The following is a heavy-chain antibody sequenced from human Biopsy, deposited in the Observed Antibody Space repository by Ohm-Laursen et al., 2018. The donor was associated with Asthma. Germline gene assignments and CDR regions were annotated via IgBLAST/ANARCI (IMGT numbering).Heavy chain of an antibody. Sequence: SVKVSCKASGDTFSRYAIHWVRQAPGQGLEWMGGIIPVFGTSNYAQKFQGRVTFTADGSTSSAYMELSSLTSEDSAVYYCAREDSTVDYGYYYFAMDVWGQGTTVTVSS. CDR2: IIPVFGTS. D-gene: IGHD4-17*01. J-gene: IGHJ6*02. CDR3: AREDSTVDYGYYYFAMDV. CDR1: GDTFSRYA. V-gene: IGHV1-69*13.